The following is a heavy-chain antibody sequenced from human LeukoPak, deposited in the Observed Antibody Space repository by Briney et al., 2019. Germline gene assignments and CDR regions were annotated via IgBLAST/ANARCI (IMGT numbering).Heavy chain of an antibody. V-gene: IGHV3-23*01. Sequence: GGSLRLSCAASGFTFSSYAMSWVRQAPGKGLKWVSAISGSGGSTYYADSVKGRFTISRDNSKNTLYLQMNSLRAEDTAVYYCAKEDYDYVWGSYRSTIDYWGQGTLVTVSS. CDR2: ISGSGGST. CDR3: AKEDYDYVWGSYRSTIDY. D-gene: IGHD3-16*02. J-gene: IGHJ4*02. CDR1: GFTFSSYA.